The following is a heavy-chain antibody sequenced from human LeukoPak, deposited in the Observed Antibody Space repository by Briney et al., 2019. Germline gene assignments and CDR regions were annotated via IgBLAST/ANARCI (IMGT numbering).Heavy chain of an antibody. D-gene: IGHD4-11*01. V-gene: IGHV4-30-4*01. J-gene: IGHJ4*02. CDR1: GGSISSGDYY. Sequence: SETLSLTCTVSGGSISSGDYYWSWIRQPPGKGLEWIGYIYYSGSTYYNPSLKSRGTVSVDTSKNQFSLKLSSVTAADTAVYYCARDPLDYRKRGIFDYWGQGTLVTVSS. CDR3: ARDPLDYRKRGIFDY. CDR2: IYYSGST.